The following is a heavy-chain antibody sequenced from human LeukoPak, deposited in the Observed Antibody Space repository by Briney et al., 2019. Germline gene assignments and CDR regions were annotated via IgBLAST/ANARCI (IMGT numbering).Heavy chain of an antibody. V-gene: IGHV4-38-2*02. D-gene: IGHD1-14*01. CDR1: GYSISSGYY. Sequence: KPSETLSLTCTVSGYSISSGYYWGWIRQPPGKGLEWIGSIYHSGSTYYNPSLKSRVTISVDMSKNQFSLKLSSVTAADTAVYYCARVRRTFYYYMDVWGKGTTVTISS. CDR3: ARVRRTFYYYMDV. CDR2: IYHSGST. J-gene: IGHJ6*03.